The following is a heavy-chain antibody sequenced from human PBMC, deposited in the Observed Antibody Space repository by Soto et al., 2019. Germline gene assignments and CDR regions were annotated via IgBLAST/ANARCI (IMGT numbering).Heavy chain of an antibody. CDR1: GGSFNSGAYY. J-gene: IGHJ5*02. V-gene: IGHV4-31*03. CDR2: LSYRGTT. Sequence: KASETLSLTCTVSGGSFNSGAYYWGWIRRHPGKGLEWIGYLSYRGTTYYSPSLKSRLTVSLDTSKNQFSLKLNSVTAADTAVYYCARVSATGTRWFGPWGPGTLVTVSS. D-gene: IGHD6-13*01. CDR3: ARVSATGTRWFGP.